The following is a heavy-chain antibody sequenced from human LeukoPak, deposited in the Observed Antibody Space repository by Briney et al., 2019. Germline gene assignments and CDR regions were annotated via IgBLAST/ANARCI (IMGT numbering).Heavy chain of an antibody. D-gene: IGHD6-13*01. CDR1: GFTFSSYS. Sequence: PGGSLRLSCTASGFTFSSYSMCWVRQAPGKGLEWVSAISGSGGSAYYVDSVKGRFTISRDNSKNTLYLQMNSLRAEDTAVYYCAKGMGYSSSWYAFDIWAKGQWSPSPQ. V-gene: IGHV3-23*01. CDR2: ISGSGGSA. CDR3: AKGMGYSSSWYAFDI. J-gene: IGHJ3*02.